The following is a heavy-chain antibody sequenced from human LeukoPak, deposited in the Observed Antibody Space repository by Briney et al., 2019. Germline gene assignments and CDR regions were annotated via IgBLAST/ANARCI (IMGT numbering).Heavy chain of an antibody. Sequence: SETLSLTCTVSGVSISSGGYYWSWIRQHPGKGLEWIGYIYYSGSTHYNPSLKSRFRISVDTSKNQFSLKLSSVTAADTAVYYCARGPYYYDSKTFDYWGQGTLVTVSS. D-gene: IGHD3-22*01. J-gene: IGHJ4*02. V-gene: IGHV4-31*02. CDR1: GVSISSGGYY. CDR3: ARGPYYYDSKTFDY. CDR2: IYYSGST.